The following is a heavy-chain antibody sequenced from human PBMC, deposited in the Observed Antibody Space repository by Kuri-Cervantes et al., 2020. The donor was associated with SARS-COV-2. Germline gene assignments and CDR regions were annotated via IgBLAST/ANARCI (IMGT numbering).Heavy chain of an antibody. CDR3: ARDNTYYDSSGYYYYYYYGVDV. CDR2: ISYDGSNK. D-gene: IGHD3-22*01. V-gene: IGHV3-30*05. CDR1: GFTFSSYW. J-gene: IGHJ6*02. Sequence: GESLKISCAASGFTFSSYWMSWVRQAPGKGLEWVALISYDGSNKYYADSVKGRFTISRDNSKNTLYLQTNSLTAEGPAVYFCARDNTYYDSSGYYYYYYYGVDVWGQGTTVTVSS.